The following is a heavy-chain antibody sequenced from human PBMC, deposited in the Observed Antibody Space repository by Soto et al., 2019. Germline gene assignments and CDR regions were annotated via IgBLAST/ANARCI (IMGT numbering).Heavy chain of an antibody. CDR2: ISYDGSNK. V-gene: IGHV3-30-3*01. D-gene: IGHD2-15*01. J-gene: IGHJ4*02. CDR1: GFTFSSYA. Sequence: SLRLSCAASGFTFSSYAMHWVRQAPGKGLEWVAVISYDGSNKYYADSVKGRFTISRDNSKNTLYLQMNSLRAEDTAVYYCAREGTVVTGPFDYWGQGTLVTVSS. CDR3: AREGTVVTGPFDY.